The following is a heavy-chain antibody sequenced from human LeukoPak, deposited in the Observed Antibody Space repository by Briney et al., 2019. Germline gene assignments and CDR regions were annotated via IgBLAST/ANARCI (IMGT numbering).Heavy chain of an antibody. D-gene: IGHD4/OR15-4a*01. CDR1: GYTFTSYD. CDR2: MNPNSGNT. Sequence: ASVKVSCKASGYTFTSYDINWVRQATGQGLEWMGWMNPNSGNTGYAQKFQGRVTMTRNTSIGTAYMELSSLRSEDTAVYYCAKRLLRDYGGHGAFDIWGQGTMVTVPS. CDR3: AKRLLRDYGGHGAFDI. V-gene: IGHV1-8*01. J-gene: IGHJ3*02.